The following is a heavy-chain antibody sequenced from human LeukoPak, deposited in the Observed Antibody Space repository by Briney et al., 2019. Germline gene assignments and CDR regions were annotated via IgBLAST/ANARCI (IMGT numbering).Heavy chain of an antibody. D-gene: IGHD2-2*01. V-gene: IGHV1-69*04. J-gene: IGHJ4*02. CDR2: IIPILGIA. Sequence: SVKVSCKASRGTFSSYTISWVRQAPGQGLEWMGRIIPILGIANYAQKFQGRVTITADKSTSTAYMELSSLRSEDTAVYYCARDMPWGRGQPVYFDYWGQGTLVTVST. CDR1: RGTFSSYT. CDR3: ARDMPWGRGQPVYFDY.